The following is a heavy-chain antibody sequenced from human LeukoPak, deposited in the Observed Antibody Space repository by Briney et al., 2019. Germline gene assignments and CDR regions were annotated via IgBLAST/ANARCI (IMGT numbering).Heavy chain of an antibody. CDR2: IWYDGSNK. CDR3: ARAPLKSYSSGWYDY. J-gene: IGHJ4*02. D-gene: IGHD6-19*01. V-gene: IGHV3-33*01. Sequence: GGSLRLSCAASGFTFSSYGMHWVRQAPGKGLEWVAVIWYDGSNKYYADSVKGRFTLSRDNSKNTLYLQMNSLRAEDTAVYYCARAPLKSYSSGWYDYWGQGTLVTVSS. CDR1: GFTFSSYG.